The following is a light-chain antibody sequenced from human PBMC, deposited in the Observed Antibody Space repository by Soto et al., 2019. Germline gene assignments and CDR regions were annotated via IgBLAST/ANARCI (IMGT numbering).Light chain of an antibody. Sequence: DVQMTQSPSSLSAFVGDRVTITCRASQGIAPYLAWFQQKPGKVPKLLIYATSTLQSGVPSRFSGRGSGTDFSLTINSLQPEDVETYYCQKYNSAPLTFGGGTKVEIK. CDR2: ATS. CDR3: QKYNSAPLT. CDR1: QGIAPY. V-gene: IGKV1-27*01. J-gene: IGKJ4*01.